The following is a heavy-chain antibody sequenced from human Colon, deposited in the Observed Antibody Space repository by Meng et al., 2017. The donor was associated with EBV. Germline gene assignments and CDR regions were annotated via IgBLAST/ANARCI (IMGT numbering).Heavy chain of an antibody. Sequence: QVQGQASGSGLGKPSGTLSLTCAVSGGSISSSHWWTWVRQPPGKGLEWIGEVYHTGSTKYNPSLKSRLTISVDKSKNQFSLNLTSVTAADTAVYYCARVWQSLTAFFDSWGQGTLVTVSS. CDR1: GGSISSSHW. J-gene: IGHJ4*02. D-gene: IGHD2-21*01. CDR3: ARVWQSLTAFFDS. CDR2: VYHTGST. V-gene: IGHV4-4*02.